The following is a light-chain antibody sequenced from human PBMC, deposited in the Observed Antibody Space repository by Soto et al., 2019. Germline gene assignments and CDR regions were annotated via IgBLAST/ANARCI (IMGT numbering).Light chain of an antibody. Sequence: EIVMTQSPATLSVSPGERATLSCRASQSITSNLVWYQQKAGQAPRLLIYGASTRATGIPARFSGSGSGTEFTLTITSLQSEDFSVYYWKQYDNWPTCGQGTKVEI. CDR2: GAS. CDR3: KQYDNWPT. J-gene: IGKJ1*01. CDR1: QSITSN. V-gene: IGKV3-15*01.